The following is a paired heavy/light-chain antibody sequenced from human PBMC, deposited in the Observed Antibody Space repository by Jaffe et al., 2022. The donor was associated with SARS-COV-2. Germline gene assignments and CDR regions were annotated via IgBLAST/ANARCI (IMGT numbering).Light chain of an antibody. CDR3: QQYNSFPWT. V-gene: IGKV1-5*03. CDR2: QAS. Sequence: DIQMTQSPSTLSASVGDRVTITCRASQTIITWLAWYQQKPGKAPKLLIYQASDLESGVPSRFSGSGSGTEFALTISSLQPDDFATYYCQQYNSFPWTFGQGTKVDFK. J-gene: IGKJ1*01. CDR1: QTIITW.
Heavy chain of an antibody. J-gene: IGHJ4*02. D-gene: IGHD3-9*01. V-gene: IGHV3-23*01. CDR3: AKGVRVTLLSAKGGSVADLSSRRYYIDQ. CDR1: GFTFDNYG. Sequence: EAQVLESGGDSVQPGESLRLSCTVSGFTFDNYGMNWVRQAPGKGLEWVASITGSGSRTWYADSVRGRFTISRDNAKDTLYLHLNTLRVEDTAVYYCAKGVRVTLLSAKGGSVADLSSRRYYIDQWGQGTLVTVSS. CDR2: ITGSGSRT.